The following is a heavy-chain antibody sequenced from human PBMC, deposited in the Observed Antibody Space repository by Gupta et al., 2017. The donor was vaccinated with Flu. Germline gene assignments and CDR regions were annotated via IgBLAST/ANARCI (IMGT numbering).Heavy chain of an antibody. J-gene: IGHJ6*02. Sequence: QVQLVQSGAEVKKPGSSVKVSCKASGGTFSSYAISWVRQAPGQGLEWMGGIIPIFGTANYAQKFQGRVTITADESTSTAYMELSSLRSEDTAVYYCARLPSSIAVAGYYYYGMDVWGQGTTVTVSS. CDR3: ARLPSSIAVAGYYYYGMDV. V-gene: IGHV1-69*01. D-gene: IGHD6-19*01. CDR1: GGTFSSYA. CDR2: IIPIFGTA.